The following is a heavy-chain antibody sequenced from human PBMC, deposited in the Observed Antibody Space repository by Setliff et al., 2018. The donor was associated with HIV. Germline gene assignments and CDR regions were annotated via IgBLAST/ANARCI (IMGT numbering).Heavy chain of an antibody. Sequence: ASVGLCKVSGYTLTELTMHWVRQAPGKGLEWMGRFDPEDGDTLYAQRFQGRVTMTEDSSTDTAYMELGSLTSDDTAVYYCATAKEHWLTEGGFDFWGQGTLVTVSS. CDR3: ATAKEHWLTEGGFDF. D-gene: IGHD6-19*01. J-gene: IGHJ4*02. V-gene: IGHV1-24*01. CDR1: GYTLTELT. CDR2: FDPEDGDT.